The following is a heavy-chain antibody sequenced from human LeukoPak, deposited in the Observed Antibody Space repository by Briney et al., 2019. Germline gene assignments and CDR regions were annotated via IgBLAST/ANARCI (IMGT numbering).Heavy chain of an antibody. CDR3: ASHPGRSGGPIGSFDI. CDR2: ISTSGSTI. Sequence: GGSLRLSCAASGFTFSDYYMTWIRQAPGKGLEWVSYISTSGSTIYYADSVKGRFTISRDNAKNSLYLQMNSLRAEDTAVYYCASHPGRSGGPIGSFDIWGQGTMVTVSS. D-gene: IGHD3-10*01. V-gene: IGHV3-11*04. J-gene: IGHJ3*02. CDR1: GFTFSDYY.